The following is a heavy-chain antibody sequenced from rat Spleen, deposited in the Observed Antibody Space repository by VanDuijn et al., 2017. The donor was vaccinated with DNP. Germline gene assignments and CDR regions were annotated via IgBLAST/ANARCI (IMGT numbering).Heavy chain of an antibody. V-gene: IGHV5-7*01. CDR1: GFTFSDYN. J-gene: IGHJ2*01. CDR2: IHSDGSST. D-gene: IGHD1-4*01. CDR3: ARGNYPGINTFDY. Sequence: EVRLVESGGGLVQPGRSLKLSCAASGFTFSDYNMAWVRQAPKKGLEWVATIHSDGSSTYYRDSVKGRFTISRDNAKSTLYLQMNSLRSEDTATYYCARGNYPGINTFDYWGQGVMVTVSS.